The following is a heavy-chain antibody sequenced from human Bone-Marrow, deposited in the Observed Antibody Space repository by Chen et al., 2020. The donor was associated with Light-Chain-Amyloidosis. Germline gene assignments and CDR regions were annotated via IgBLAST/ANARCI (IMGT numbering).Heavy chain of an antibody. CDR2: INPNSDST. D-gene: IGHD2-2*01. J-gene: IGHJ6*02. CDR1: GYTFTGYH. V-gene: IGHV1-2*02. CDR3: SLFLHCSNTNCYLEFYYNAMDV. Sequence: QVQLVQSGAEVKKPGASVKVSCEASGYTFTGYHMHWVRQAPGQGLEWMGWINPNSDSTIYAQKFQGRVTMTRATSISSLSLSLLPLLSSSPSFSSFSLFLHCSNTNCYLEFYYNAMDVWGQGTTVTVSS.